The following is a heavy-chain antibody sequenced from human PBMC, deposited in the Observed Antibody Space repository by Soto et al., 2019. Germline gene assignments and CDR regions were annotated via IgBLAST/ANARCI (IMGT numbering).Heavy chain of an antibody. D-gene: IGHD3-10*01. Sequence: QITLKESGPTLVKPTQTLTLTCTFSGFSLSTSGVAVGWIRQPPGKALEWLSVIYWDDDNRSSPSLRNRLTITKDTSKNQVVLTMTNLDPGDTATYYCAHRDRASGGLFDHWGQGILVTVSS. CDR2: IYWDDDN. CDR3: AHRDRASGGLFDH. V-gene: IGHV2-5*02. J-gene: IGHJ4*02. CDR1: GFSLSTSGVA.